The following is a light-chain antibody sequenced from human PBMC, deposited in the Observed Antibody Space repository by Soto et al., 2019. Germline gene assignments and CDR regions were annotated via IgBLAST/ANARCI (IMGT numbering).Light chain of an antibody. CDR3: ASYAGSPNYV. CDR2: EVT. Sequence: QCVLTHPASVCWSPGHSVTISCSGSDIGNYNLVSWYQHLPGRAPKLLIFEVTMRPSGISDRFSGSKSASTASLTISGLQAEEEGDYYCASYAGSPNYVFGSGTKVTAL. V-gene: IGLV2-23*02. J-gene: IGLJ1*01. CDR1: SDIGNYNL.